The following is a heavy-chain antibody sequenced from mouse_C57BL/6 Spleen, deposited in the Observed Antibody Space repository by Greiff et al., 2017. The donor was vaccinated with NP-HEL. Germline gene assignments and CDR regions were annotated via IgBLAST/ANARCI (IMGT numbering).Heavy chain of an antibody. Sequence: QVHVKQSGAELVKPGASVKLSCKASGYTFTEYTIHWVKQRSGQGLEWIGWFYPGSGSIKYNEKFKDKATLTADKSSSTVYMELSRLTSEDSAVYFCARHEEDGSQLTGYFDYWGQGTTLTVSS. CDR1: GYTFTEYT. D-gene: IGHD4-1*01. CDR2: FYPGSGSI. J-gene: IGHJ2*01. V-gene: IGHV1-62-2*01. CDR3: ARHEEDGSQLTGYFDY.